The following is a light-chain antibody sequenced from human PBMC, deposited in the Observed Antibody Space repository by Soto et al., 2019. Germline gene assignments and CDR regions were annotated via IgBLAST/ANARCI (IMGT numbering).Light chain of an antibody. V-gene: IGKV1-27*01. Sequence: DIQMTQSPSSLSAAVGDRVTITCRASQGISNYLAWYQQKPGKVPKLLIYAASTLQSRVPSRFSGSGSGTDFTLTISSLQPEDVATYYFQKYNSAPFTFGPGTKVDIK. CDR1: QGISNY. CDR2: AAS. J-gene: IGKJ3*01. CDR3: QKYNSAPFT.